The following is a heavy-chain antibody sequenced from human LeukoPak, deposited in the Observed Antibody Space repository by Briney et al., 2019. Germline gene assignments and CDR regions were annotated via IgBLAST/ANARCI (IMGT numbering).Heavy chain of an antibody. Sequence: GGSLRLSCGASGFTFSSYGMHWVRQAPGKGLEWVAVISYDGSNKYYADSVKGRFTISRDKSKNTLYLQMNSLRAEDTAVYYCARVLGGDSSALDAFDIWGQGTMVTVSS. D-gene: IGHD3-22*01. CDR2: ISYDGSNK. CDR3: ARVLGGDSSALDAFDI. V-gene: IGHV3-30*03. CDR1: GFTFSSYG. J-gene: IGHJ3*02.